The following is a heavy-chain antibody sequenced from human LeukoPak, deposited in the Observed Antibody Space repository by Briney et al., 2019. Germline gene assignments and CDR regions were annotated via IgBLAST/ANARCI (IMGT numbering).Heavy chain of an antibody. CDR3: ARGTVAPKYFDL. CDR1: GGTFSSYA. J-gene: IGHJ2*01. Sequence: GASVKVSCKASGGTFSSYAISWVRQAPGQGLEWMGGIIPIFGTANYAQKFQGRVTITADESTSTAYMELSSLRSEDTAVYYCARGTVAPKYFDLWGRGTLVTVSS. CDR2: IIPIFGTA. D-gene: IGHD4-23*01. V-gene: IGHV1-69*13.